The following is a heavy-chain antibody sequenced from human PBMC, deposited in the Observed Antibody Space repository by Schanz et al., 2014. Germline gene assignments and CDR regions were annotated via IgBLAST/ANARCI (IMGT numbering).Heavy chain of an antibody. CDR1: GFSLDIFA. D-gene: IGHD6-13*01. CDR3: AKSQGSSFDS. J-gene: IGHJ4*02. Sequence: EVHLLESGGGLVEPGGSLRLSCATSGFSLDIFAVSWVRQAPGKGLEWVSSFNDGGVNKYYADSVKGRFTISSDNSKSTLYLQMSSLRAEDTAVYYCAKSQGSSFDSWGQGTLVNVS. CDR2: FNDGGVNK. V-gene: IGHV3-23*01.